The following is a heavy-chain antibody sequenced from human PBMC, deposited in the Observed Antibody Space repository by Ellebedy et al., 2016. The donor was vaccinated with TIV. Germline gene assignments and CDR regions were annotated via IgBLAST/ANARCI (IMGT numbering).Heavy chain of an antibody. CDR2: MRYDGSNK. V-gene: IGHV3-30*02. CDR1: GFTFSDYG. D-gene: IGHD3-22*01. Sequence: PGGSLRLSCAASGFTFSDYGMHWVRQAPGKGLEWVAFMRYDGSNKYYADSVKGRFTISRENSKNTLYLRMNSLRAEDTAVYYCAKFPYYYDSSGYSFWGQGTLVTVSS. CDR3: AKFPYYYDSSGYSF. J-gene: IGHJ4*02.